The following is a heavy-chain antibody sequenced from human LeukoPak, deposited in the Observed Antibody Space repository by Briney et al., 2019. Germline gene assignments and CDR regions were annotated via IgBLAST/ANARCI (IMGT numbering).Heavy chain of an antibody. CDR1: GFTFSTYS. Sequence: GGSLRLSCAASGFTFSTYSMNWVRQAPGKGLEWVSFISSSSTFIYYADSVKGRFTISRDNAKNSLYLQMNSLRAEDTAVYYCARDLFTVTPTDYYYYMDVWGKGTTVTVSS. CDR3: ARDLFTVTPTDYYYYMDV. CDR2: ISSSSTFI. D-gene: IGHD4-11*01. J-gene: IGHJ6*03. V-gene: IGHV3-21*01.